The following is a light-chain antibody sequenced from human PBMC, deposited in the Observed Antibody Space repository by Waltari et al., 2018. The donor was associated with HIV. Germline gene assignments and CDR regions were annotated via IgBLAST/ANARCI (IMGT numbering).Light chain of an antibody. CDR3: QQYGSSPQT. CDR1: QSVSSSY. Sequence: EIVLTQSPGTLSLSPGESATLSCRASQSVSSSYLAWYQQKPGQAPRPLIYGASSRATGIPDRFSGSGSGTDFTLTISRLEPEDFAVYYCQQYGSSPQTFGQGTKVEIK. J-gene: IGKJ1*01. V-gene: IGKV3-20*01. CDR2: GAS.